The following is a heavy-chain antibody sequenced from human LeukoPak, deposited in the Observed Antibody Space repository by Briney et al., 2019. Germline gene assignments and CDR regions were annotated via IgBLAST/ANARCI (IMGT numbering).Heavy chain of an antibody. V-gene: IGHV7-4-1*02. Sequence: ASAKVSCKASGYTFTSYAMNWVRQAPGQGLEWMGRINTNTGNPTYAQGFTGRFVFSLDTSVSTAYLQISSLKAEDTAVYYCARDVATFLGYYGMDVWGQGTTVTVSS. J-gene: IGHJ6*02. D-gene: IGHD5-12*01. CDR2: INTNTGNP. CDR3: ARDVATFLGYYGMDV. CDR1: GYTFTSYA.